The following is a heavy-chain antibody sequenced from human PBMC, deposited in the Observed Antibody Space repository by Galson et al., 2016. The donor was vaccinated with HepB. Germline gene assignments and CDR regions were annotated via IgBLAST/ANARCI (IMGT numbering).Heavy chain of an antibody. CDR2: ISGSGGSI. CDR1: GFTLSSYA. CDR3: GASRDGYIDN. Sequence: SLRLSCAASGFTLSSYALGWVRQAPGKGLEWVSFISGSGGSIRYADSVKGRSTSSRDTAKKTLFLQMNSLRAEDTAVYYCGASRDGYIDNWGQGAQVT. D-gene: IGHD5-24*01. V-gene: IGHV3-23*01. J-gene: IGHJ4*01.